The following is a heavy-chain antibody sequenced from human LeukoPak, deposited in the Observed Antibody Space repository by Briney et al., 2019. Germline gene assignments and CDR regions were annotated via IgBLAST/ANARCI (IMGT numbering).Heavy chain of an antibody. V-gene: IGHV1-2*02. D-gene: IGHD5-12*01. CDR3: ASVYSGYDLSQLDY. CDR2: TNPNSGAT. Sequence: ASVKVSCKASGYTFTDYYIHWVRQAPGQGLEWMGWTNPNSGATNYAQKFQGRVTVTRVTSISTAYMELSSLRSDDTAVYYCASVYSGYDLSQLDYWGQGTLVTVSS. CDR1: GYTFTDYY. J-gene: IGHJ4*02.